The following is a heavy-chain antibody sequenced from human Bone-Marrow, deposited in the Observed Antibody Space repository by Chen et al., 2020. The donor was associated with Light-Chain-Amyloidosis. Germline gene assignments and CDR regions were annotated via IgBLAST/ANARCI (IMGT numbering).Heavy chain of an antibody. CDR1: GYTLPNYW. V-gene: IGHV5-51*01. D-gene: IGHD5-12*01. Sequence: EVQLEQSGPEAKKPGESLKISCKGSGYTLPNYWIGWVRQMPGKGLEWMGVIYPDDSDARYSPSFEGQVTISADKSITTAYLQWRSLKASDTAMYYCARRRDGYNFDYWGQGTLVTVSS. CDR2: IYPDDSDA. J-gene: IGHJ4*02. CDR3: ARRRDGYNFDY.